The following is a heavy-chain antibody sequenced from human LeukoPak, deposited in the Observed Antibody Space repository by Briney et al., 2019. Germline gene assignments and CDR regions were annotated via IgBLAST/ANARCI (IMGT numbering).Heavy chain of an antibody. CDR2: INHSGST. CDR3: ARRGRYYDSSGYYYLGYYYYYMDV. CDR1: GGSFSGYY. J-gene: IGHJ6*03. Sequence: SETLSLTCAVYGGSFSGYYWSWIRQPPGKGLEWIGEINHSGSTNYNPSLKSRVTISVDTSKNQFSLKRSSVTAADTAVYYCARRGRYYDSSGYYYLGYYYYYMDVWGKGTTVTVSS. D-gene: IGHD3-22*01. V-gene: IGHV4-34*01.